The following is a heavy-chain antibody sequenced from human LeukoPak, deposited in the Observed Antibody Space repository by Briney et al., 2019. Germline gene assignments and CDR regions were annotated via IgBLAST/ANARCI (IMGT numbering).Heavy chain of an antibody. CDR2: INWNGGST. J-gene: IGHJ5*02. CDR1: GFTFDDYG. D-gene: IGHD4-17*01. Sequence: GGSLRLSCAASGFTFDDYGMSWVRQAPGKGLEWVSGINWNGGSTGYADSVKGRFTISRDNSKSTLYLQMNSLRAEDTAVYYCANDGDYGDPNNWFDPWGQGTLVTVSS. CDR3: ANDGDYGDPNNWFDP. V-gene: IGHV3-20*04.